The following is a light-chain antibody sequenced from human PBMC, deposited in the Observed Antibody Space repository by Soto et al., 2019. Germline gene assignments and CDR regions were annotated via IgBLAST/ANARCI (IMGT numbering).Light chain of an antibody. Sequence: EIVLTQSPCTLSLSPGERATLSCRASQSVSSNLLAWYQEKPGQAPRLLIYGASSRATGIPDRFSGSGSGTDFTLTISRLEPEDFAVYYCQRYGGFGQGTKVDIK. CDR2: GAS. V-gene: IGKV3-20*01. CDR3: QRYGG. CDR1: QSVSSNL. J-gene: IGKJ1*01.